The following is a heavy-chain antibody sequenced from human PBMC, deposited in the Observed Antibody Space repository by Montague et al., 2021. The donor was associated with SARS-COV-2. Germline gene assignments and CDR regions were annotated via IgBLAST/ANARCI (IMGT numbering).Heavy chain of an antibody. CDR1: GGSIRSYY. Sequence: SETLSLTYSFSGGSIRSYYWSWIRLPPGMPLEWLGYIYYTGETTXNPSLKSRVTISVDTSRSQFSLRLTSVTAADTAVYFCARFWSGYVDKWSQGTLVTVSS. J-gene: IGHJ4*02. V-gene: IGHV4-59*01. CDR2: IYYTGET. CDR3: ARFWSGYVDK. D-gene: IGHD3-3*01.